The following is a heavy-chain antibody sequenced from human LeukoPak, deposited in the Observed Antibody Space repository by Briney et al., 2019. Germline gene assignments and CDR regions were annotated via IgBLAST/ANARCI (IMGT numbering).Heavy chain of an antibody. CDR1: GFTFSSYW. V-gene: IGHV3-7*03. CDR3: ARDMRQRILRYFDWGAFDI. CDR2: IKQDGSKK. Sequence: GGSLRLSCAASGFTFSSYWMSWVRQAPGKGLEWVANIKQDGSKKYYVDSVKGRFTISRDNAKNSLYLQMNSLRAEDTAVYYCARDMRQRILRYFDWGAFDIWGQGTMVTVSS. J-gene: IGHJ3*02. D-gene: IGHD3-9*01.